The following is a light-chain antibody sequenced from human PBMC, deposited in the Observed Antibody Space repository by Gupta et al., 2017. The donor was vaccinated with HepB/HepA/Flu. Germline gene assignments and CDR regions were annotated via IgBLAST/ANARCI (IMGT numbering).Light chain of an antibody. CDR2: QDS. CDR1: KLGDKY. J-gene: IGLJ2*01. Sequence: SYNLTQAPSVSGSPGQTASITCSGDKLGDKYACWYQQKPGQSTLLVIYQDSKRPSGIPERFSGSNSGNTATLTISGTQAMDEADYYCQAWDSGTVVFGGGTKLTVL. V-gene: IGLV3-1*01. CDR3: QAWDSGTVV.